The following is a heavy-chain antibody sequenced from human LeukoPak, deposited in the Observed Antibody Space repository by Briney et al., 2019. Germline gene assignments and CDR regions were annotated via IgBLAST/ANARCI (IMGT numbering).Heavy chain of an antibody. V-gene: IGHV3-23*01. Sequence: QSGGSLRLSCAASGFTFSNYAMSWVRQAPGKGLEWVSLISGSGDITYYADSVKGRFTISRDNAKNSLYLHMNSLRVEDTAVYYCARDNGSYRPLDYWGQGTLVTVSS. D-gene: IGHD1-26*01. J-gene: IGHJ4*02. CDR2: ISGSGDIT. CDR3: ARDNGSYRPLDY. CDR1: GFTFSNYA.